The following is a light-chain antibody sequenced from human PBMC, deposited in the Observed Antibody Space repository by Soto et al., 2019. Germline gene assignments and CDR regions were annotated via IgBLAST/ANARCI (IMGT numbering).Light chain of an antibody. J-gene: IGKJ4*01. Sequence: DIQMTQSPSTLSASVRDRVTITCRASQSISSWLAWYQQKPGKAPKLLIYKASSLESGVPSRFSGSGSGTEFTLTISSLQPDDFATYFCQQYDSFPLTFGGGTKVEIK. CDR1: QSISSW. V-gene: IGKV1-5*03. CDR2: KAS. CDR3: QQYDSFPLT.